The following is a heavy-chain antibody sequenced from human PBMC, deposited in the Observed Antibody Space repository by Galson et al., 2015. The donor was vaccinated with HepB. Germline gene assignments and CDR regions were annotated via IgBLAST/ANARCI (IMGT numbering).Heavy chain of an antibody. Sequence: SLRLSCAAFGFSFTRYAMTWVRQAPGKGLEWVSSITSTGGNSYYTDSVKGRFTISRDNSKNTLYLQMNSLRAEDTAVYYCARDLYIRAGGGGGSFLGYWGQGTLVTVSS. CDR3: ARDLYIRAGGGGGSFLGY. D-gene: IGHD1-26*01. J-gene: IGHJ4*02. V-gene: IGHV3-23*01. CDR2: ITSTGGNS. CDR1: GFSFTRYA.